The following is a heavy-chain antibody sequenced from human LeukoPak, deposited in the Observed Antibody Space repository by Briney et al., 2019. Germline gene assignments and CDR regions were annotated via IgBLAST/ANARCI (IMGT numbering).Heavy chain of an antibody. J-gene: IGHJ4*02. Sequence: PGGSLRLSCAASGFTFDDYAMHWVRQVPGKSLEWVSLISGDGSGTHYADSVKGRFTISRDNSKNSLSLQVNSLRTEDTALYYCAKDMGPLGTIRLDSWGQGTLVTVSS. CDR2: ISGDGSGT. V-gene: IGHV3-43*02. D-gene: IGHD5-12*01. CDR1: GFTFDDYA. CDR3: AKDMGPLGTIRLDS.